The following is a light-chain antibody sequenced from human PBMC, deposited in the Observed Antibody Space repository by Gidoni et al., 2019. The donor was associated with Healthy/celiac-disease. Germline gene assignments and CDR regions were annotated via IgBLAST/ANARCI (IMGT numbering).Light chain of an antibody. CDR3: SSYTSSSTLGVV. CDR1: SSDVGGYNY. CDR2: DVS. V-gene: IGLV2-14*01. J-gene: IGLJ2*01. Sequence: QSALTQPASVSGSPGQSITISCTGTSSDVGGYNYVSWYQQHPGKAHKLMIYDVSNRPSGVSNRFSGSKPGNTASLTISGLQAEDEADYYCSSYTSSSTLGVVFGGGTKLTVL.